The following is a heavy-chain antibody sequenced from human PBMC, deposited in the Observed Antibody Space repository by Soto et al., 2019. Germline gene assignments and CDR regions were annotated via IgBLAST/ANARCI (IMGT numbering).Heavy chain of an antibody. D-gene: IGHD2-2*02. CDR3: ARELPTTIRGGYYYSYGMDV. CDR2: LHSDGSTT. Sequence: GGSLRLSCAASGFILSSYWMHWVRQVPGKGLVWVSRLHSDGSTTTYADSVKGRFTISRDNAKNTLYLQMNSLRAEDTAVYYCARELPTTIRGGYYYSYGMDVWGQGTTVTVSS. CDR1: GFILSSYW. V-gene: IGHV3-74*03. J-gene: IGHJ6*02.